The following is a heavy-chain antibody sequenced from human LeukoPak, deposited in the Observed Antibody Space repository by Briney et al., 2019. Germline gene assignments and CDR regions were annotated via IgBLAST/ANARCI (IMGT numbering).Heavy chain of an antibody. Sequence: ASVKVSCKDSGNTYSDFYIPWVRNARGQGFQSMGYLCPKTGDIKYAHKFQGRATMTKDTSSNAVYMELTRLTSDDTAVYYCGRDNNAVRAFDSWGQGTPVTVAS. CDR3: GRDNNAVRAFDS. CDR1: GNTYSDFY. J-gene: IGHJ4*02. CDR2: LCPKTGDI. V-gene: IGHV1-2*07. D-gene: IGHD1/OR15-1a*01.